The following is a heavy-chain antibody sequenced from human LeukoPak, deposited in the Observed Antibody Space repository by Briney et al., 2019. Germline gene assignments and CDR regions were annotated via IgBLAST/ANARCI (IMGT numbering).Heavy chain of an antibody. J-gene: IGHJ3*02. CDR2: IYYSGST. D-gene: IGHD4-11*01. V-gene: IGHV4-59*01. CDR3: ARVQGLPNDAFDI. Sequence: PSETLSLTCTVSGGSISSYYWSWIRQPPGKGLEWIGYIYYSGSTNYNPSLKSRVTISVDTSKNQFSLKLSSVTAADTAVYYCARVQGLPNDAFDIWGQGTMVTVSS. CDR1: GGSISSYY.